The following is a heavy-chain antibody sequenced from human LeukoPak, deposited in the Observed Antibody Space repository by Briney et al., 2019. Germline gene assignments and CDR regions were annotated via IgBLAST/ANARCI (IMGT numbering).Heavy chain of an antibody. Sequence: ASVKVSCKASGYTFTGYYMHWAQQAPGQGLEWMGWINPNSGGTNYAQKFQGRVTMTRDTSISTAYMELSRLRSDDTAVYYCATQREYYYDSSGPYYFDYWGQGTLVTVSS. CDR3: ATQREYYYDSSGPYYFDY. J-gene: IGHJ4*02. V-gene: IGHV1-2*02. CDR1: GYTFTGYY. D-gene: IGHD3-22*01. CDR2: INPNSGGT.